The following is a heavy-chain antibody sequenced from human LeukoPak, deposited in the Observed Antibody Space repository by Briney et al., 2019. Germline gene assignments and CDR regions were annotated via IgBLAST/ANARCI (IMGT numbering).Heavy chain of an antibody. Sequence: GGSLRLSCAATGFFFSTSGMHWVRQAPGKRLEWVAILPYDGNNEYYADSVKGRFTASRDNSENTLYLQMNSLRSEDTAVYYCATYGLYCTGGSCYNLLNSWGQGTLVIVSS. V-gene: IGHV3-30*03. CDR2: LPYDGNNE. J-gene: IGHJ4*02. CDR3: ATYGLYCTGGSCYNLLNS. D-gene: IGHD2-15*01. CDR1: GFFFSTSG.